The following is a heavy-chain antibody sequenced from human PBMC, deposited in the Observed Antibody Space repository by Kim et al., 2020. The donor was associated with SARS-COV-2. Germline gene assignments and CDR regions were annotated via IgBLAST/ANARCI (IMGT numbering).Heavy chain of an antibody. D-gene: IGHD3-3*01. CDR3: ARDASGPDY. J-gene: IGHJ4*02. V-gene: IGHV3-33*01. CDR2: RNT. Sequence: RNTYYADSVEGRFTISRDKSKNTQDLQMKGLGAEDTAVYYCARDASGPDYWGQGTLVTVSS.